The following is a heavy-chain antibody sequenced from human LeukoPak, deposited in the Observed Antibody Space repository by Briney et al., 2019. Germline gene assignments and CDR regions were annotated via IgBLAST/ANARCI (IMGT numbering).Heavy chain of an antibody. V-gene: IGHV3-33*01. J-gene: IGHJ4*02. D-gene: IGHD3-10*01. CDR1: GFSFSRFA. Sequence: PRGSLRLSCAASGFSFSRFAMHWVRQAPGKGLEWVTVVWYDGSNKYYADSVKGRFTISRDNSKNTLYLQMNSLRAEDTAVYYCARDSGMTTETLDYWGQGTQVTVSS. CDR3: ARDSGMTTETLDY. CDR2: VWYDGSNK.